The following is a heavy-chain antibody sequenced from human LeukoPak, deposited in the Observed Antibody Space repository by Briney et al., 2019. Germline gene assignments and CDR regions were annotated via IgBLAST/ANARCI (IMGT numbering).Heavy chain of an antibody. CDR2: IYYSGST. Sequence: SETLSLTCTVSGGSISRDYWSWIRQPPGKGLEWIGYIYYSGSTNYNPSLKSRVTISLDTSNNQFSLRLHSVTAADTAIYYCATYTSGWYLSYWGQGTLVTVSS. CDR1: GGSISRDY. V-gene: IGHV4-59*01. CDR3: ATYTSGWYLSY. D-gene: IGHD6-19*01. J-gene: IGHJ4*02.